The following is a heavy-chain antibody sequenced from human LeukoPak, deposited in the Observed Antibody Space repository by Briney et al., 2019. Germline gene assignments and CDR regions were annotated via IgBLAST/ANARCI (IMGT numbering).Heavy chain of an antibody. CDR2: IYYSGST. J-gene: IGHJ1*01. CDR1: GGSISSYY. Sequence: PSETLSLTCTVSGGSISSYYWSWIRQPPGKGLEWIGYIYYSGSTNYNPSLKSRVTISVDTSKNQFSLKLTSVTAADTAVYYCARESGIPRYFQHWGQGTLVTVSS. CDR3: ARESGIPRYFQH. D-gene: IGHD1-26*01. V-gene: IGHV4-59*01.